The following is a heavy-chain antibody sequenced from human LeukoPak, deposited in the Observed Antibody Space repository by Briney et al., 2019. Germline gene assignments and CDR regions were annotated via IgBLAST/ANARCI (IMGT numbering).Heavy chain of an antibody. CDR2: IYYSGST. D-gene: IGHD3-3*01. Sequence: SETLSLTCTVSGGSISSYYWSWIRQPPGKGLEWIGYIYYSGSTNYNPSLKSRVTISVDTSKNQFSLKLSSVTAADTAVYYCAGSPYYDFWSGYYTDAFDIWGQGTMVTVSS. CDR1: GGSISSYY. V-gene: IGHV4-59*01. J-gene: IGHJ3*02. CDR3: AGSPYYDFWSGYYTDAFDI.